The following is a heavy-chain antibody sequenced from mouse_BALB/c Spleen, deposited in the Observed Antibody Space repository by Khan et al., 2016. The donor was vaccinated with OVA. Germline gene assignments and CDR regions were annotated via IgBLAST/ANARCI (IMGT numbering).Heavy chain of an antibody. CDR2: TNPTNGRT. V-gene: IGHV1S81*02. CDR3: SGIKKIVATYFDY. CDR1: GYTFTSYW. D-gene: IGHD1-1*01. J-gene: IGHJ2*01. Sequence: QVQLKESGAELVKAGASVKMSCKASGYTFTSYWMHWVKQRLGQGLEWFAETNPTNGRTYYNEKFKSKATLTVDKSSSTAYMLLSGPTFEASAVYYCSGIKKIVATYFDYWGQGTTLTVSS.